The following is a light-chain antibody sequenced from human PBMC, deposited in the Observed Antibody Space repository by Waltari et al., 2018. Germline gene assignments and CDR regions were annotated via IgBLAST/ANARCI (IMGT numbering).Light chain of an antibody. Sequence: IQMTQSPSPLSASEGDRVTITCRASTNIDRDLNWYQQTPGKAPELLIYGASTVDQEGPSRFSGSGSGTDFTLTIDRLQPGDFAIYYCQQSFSEPRTFGQGTRVE. CDR1: TNIDRD. CDR3: QQSFSEPRT. CDR2: GAS. J-gene: IGKJ1*01. V-gene: IGKV1-39*01.